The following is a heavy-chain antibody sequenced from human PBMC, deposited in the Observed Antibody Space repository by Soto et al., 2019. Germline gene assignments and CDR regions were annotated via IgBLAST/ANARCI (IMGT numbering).Heavy chain of an antibody. Sequence: ASVKVSCKASGYTFTSYYIHWVRQAPGQGLEWMGWINANSGGTTYAQNFQGRVTLTRDTSINTAYMELSSLTSDDTAVYYCARGVVRELRCLDYWGPKTLVTVSS. CDR3: ARGVVRELRCLDY. J-gene: IGHJ4*02. V-gene: IGHV1-2*02. D-gene: IGHD1-26*01. CDR1: GYTFTSYY. CDR2: INANSGGT.